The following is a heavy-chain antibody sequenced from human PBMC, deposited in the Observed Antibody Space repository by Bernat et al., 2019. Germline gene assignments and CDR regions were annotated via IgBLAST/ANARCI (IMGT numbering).Heavy chain of an antibody. D-gene: IGHD6-13*01. CDR3: AKERDSSNWYGGGFDY. J-gene: IGHJ4*02. Sequence: QVQLVESGGGVVQPGRSLRLSCAASGFTFSSYGMHWVRQAPGKGLEWVAVISNDGRNKYYAGSVKDRLTISRDNSQNTLYLQMNSLRVEDTAVYYCAKERDSSNWYGGGFDYWGQGTLVTVSS. CDR2: ISNDGRNK. CDR1: GFTFSSYG. V-gene: IGHV3-30*18.